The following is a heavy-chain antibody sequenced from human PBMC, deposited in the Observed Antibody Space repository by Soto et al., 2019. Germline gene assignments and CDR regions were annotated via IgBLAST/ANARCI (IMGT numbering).Heavy chain of an antibody. CDR2: IYPGDFDT. CDR1: GYIFTKHW. D-gene: IGHD5-18*01. V-gene: IGHV5-51*01. Sequence: GDSLKISCQGSGYIFTKHWIAWVRQMPGKGLEWMGIIYPGDFDTRYSQSFQGHFAMSVDKSINTAYLQWNSLETSDTAMFYCARLLGYSFGHQEFFDYWGQGTPVTVSS. J-gene: IGHJ4*02. CDR3: ARLLGYSFGHQEFFDY.